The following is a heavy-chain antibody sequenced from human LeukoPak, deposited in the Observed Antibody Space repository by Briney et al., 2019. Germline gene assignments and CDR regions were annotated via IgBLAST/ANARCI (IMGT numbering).Heavy chain of an antibody. V-gene: IGHV4-59*01. D-gene: IGHD6-25*01. CDR1: GGSISSYY. CDR2: IYYSGST. CDR3: ARAWRLPNFDY. J-gene: IGHJ4*02. Sequence: SETLSLTCTVYGGSISSYYWSWIRQPPGKGLEWIGYIYYSGSTNYNPSLKSRVTISVDTSKNQFSLKLSSVTAADTAVYYCARAWRLPNFDYWGQGTLVTVSS.